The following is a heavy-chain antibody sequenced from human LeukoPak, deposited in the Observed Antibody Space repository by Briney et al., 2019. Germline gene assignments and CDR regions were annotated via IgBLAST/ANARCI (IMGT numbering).Heavy chain of an antibody. Sequence: GGSLRLSCAASGFTLSTFWMSWVRQAPGKGLEWVANIKQDGSEKYYVDSVKGRFTISRDNSKNTLYLQMNSLRAEDTAVYYCARGRKSFGIAAAVNLHYYYYMDVWGKGTTVTISS. CDR2: IKQDGSEK. V-gene: IGHV3-7*03. D-gene: IGHD6-13*01. J-gene: IGHJ6*03. CDR1: GFTLSTFW. CDR3: ARGRKSFGIAAAVNLHYYYYMDV.